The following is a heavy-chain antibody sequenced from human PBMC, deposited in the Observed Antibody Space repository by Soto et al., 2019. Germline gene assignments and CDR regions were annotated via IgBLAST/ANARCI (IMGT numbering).Heavy chain of an antibody. CDR2: ISYDGNNK. Sequence: PGGSLRLSCAASGFTYSTYTMHWVRQAPGKGLEWVAVISYDGNNKFYADSVKGRFTISRDNSKNTLYLQMNSLRADDTAVYYCASRRNPYGAYDYWGQGTLVTVSS. D-gene: IGHD4-17*01. V-gene: IGHV3-30*14. CDR1: GFTYSTYT. CDR3: ASRRNPYGAYDY. J-gene: IGHJ4*02.